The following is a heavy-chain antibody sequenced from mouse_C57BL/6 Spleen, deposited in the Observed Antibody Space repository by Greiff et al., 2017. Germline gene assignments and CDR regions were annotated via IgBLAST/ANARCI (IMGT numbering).Heavy chain of an antibody. V-gene: IGHV2-2*01. CDR1: GFSLTSYG. CDR3: ARGLLRLPMDY. Sequence: QVQLKQSGPGLVQPSQSLSITCTVSGFSLTSYGVHWVRQSPGKGLEWLGVIWSGGSTDYNAAFISRLSISKDNSKSQVFFKMNSLQADDTAIYYCARGLLRLPMDYWGQGTSVTVSS. D-gene: IGHD1-1*01. CDR2: IWSGGST. J-gene: IGHJ4*01.